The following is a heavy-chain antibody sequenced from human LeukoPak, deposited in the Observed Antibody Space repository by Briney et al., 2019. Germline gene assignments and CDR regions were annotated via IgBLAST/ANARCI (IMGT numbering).Heavy chain of an antibody. Sequence: GSLRPSCAASGFTFSTYAMSWVRQAPGKGLEWVSVVSGTGGRTYYADSVKGRFTISRDNSKNTLYLQMNSLRAEDTALYYCVKASSSSPQYNWFDAWGQGTLVTVSS. V-gene: IGHV3-23*01. J-gene: IGHJ5*02. CDR2: VSGTGGRT. D-gene: IGHD6-6*01. CDR3: VKASSSSPQYNWFDA. CDR1: GFTFSTYA.